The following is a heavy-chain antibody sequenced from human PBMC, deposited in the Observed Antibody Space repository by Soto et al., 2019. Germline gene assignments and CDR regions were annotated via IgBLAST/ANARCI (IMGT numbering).Heavy chain of an antibody. J-gene: IGHJ4*02. D-gene: IGHD3-10*01. CDR1: GFTFSSSS. CDR2: ISDHGGRT. V-gene: IGHV3-64D*08. Sequence: GGSLRLSCSGSGFTFSSSSLHWVRQAPGQGLEYVSGISDHGGRTYYAESVKGRFTISSDASKNTVNLHMSSLRVEDTAVYYFVKGHYGGTHWGQGTLVTVSS. CDR3: VKGHYGGTH.